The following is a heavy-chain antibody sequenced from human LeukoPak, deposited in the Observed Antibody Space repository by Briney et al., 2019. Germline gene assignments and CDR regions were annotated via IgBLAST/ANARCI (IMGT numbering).Heavy chain of an antibody. D-gene: IGHD3-10*01. CDR2: IRYDGINK. V-gene: IGHV3-30*02. J-gene: IGHJ3*02. CDR1: GFTFSTHG. Sequence: GGSLRLSCAASGFTFSTHGMHWVRQAPGKGLEWVAFIRYDGINKYYADSVKGRFTISRDSFKNTLYLQMNSLRPEDTAVYYCAKEGDYYGSGSYRDGFDIWGQGTRATVSS. CDR3: AKEGDYYGSGSYRDGFDI.